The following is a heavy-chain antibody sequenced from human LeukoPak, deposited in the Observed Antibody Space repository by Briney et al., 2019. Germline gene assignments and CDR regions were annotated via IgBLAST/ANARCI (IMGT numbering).Heavy chain of an antibody. CDR3: ASALGYCSSTNCYGDY. V-gene: IGHV4-39*01. J-gene: IGHJ4*02. D-gene: IGHD2-2*01. CDR1: GGSISSSSYY. Sequence: PSETLSLTCTVSGGSISSSSYYWGWIRQPPGKELEWIGSIYYSGATYYNPSLESRVTILVDTSKNQFSLKLSSVTATDTAVYYCASALGYCSSTNCYGDYWGQGTLVTVSS. CDR2: IYYSGAT.